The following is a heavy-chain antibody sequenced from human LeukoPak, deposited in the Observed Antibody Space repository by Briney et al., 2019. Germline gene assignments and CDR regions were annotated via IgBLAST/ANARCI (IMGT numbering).Heavy chain of an antibody. Sequence: SETLCLTCTVSGGSISSSSYYWGWIRQPPGKGLEWIGSIYYSGSTYYNPSLKSRVTISVDTSKNQFSLKLSSVTAADTAVYYCARALWFGELSFDYWGQGTLVTVSS. D-gene: IGHD3-10*01. CDR1: GGSISSSSYY. CDR3: ARALWFGELSFDY. V-gene: IGHV4-39*07. CDR2: IYYSGST. J-gene: IGHJ4*02.